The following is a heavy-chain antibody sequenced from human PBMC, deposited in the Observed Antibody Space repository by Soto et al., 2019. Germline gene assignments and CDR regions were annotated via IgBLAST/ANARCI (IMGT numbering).Heavy chain of an antibody. CDR3: ARDLFPAANGVWVPFDP. CDR1: GYTFTNYA. J-gene: IGHJ5*02. V-gene: IGHV1-3*01. Sequence: ASVKVSCKASGYTFTNYAMHWVRQAPGQRLEWMGWINAGNGNTKYSQKFQGRVTITRDTSASTAYMELSSLRSEDTAVYYCARDLFPAANGVWVPFDPWGQGTLVTVSS. D-gene: IGHD2-8*01. CDR2: INAGNGNT.